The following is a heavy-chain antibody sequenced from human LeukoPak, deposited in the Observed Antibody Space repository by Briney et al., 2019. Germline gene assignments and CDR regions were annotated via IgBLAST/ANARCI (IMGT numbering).Heavy chain of an antibody. D-gene: IGHD2-2*02. CDR1: GFTFSSYA. CDR2: ISGSGGST. CDR3: ARGYCDRSTCYTSESHLDY. Sequence: PGGSLRLSCAASGFTFSSYAMSWVRQAPGKGLEWVSAISGSGGSTYYADSVKGRFTISRDNSKNTLYLQMNSLRAEDTAIYYCARGYCDRSTCYTSESHLDYWGQGALVTVSS. V-gene: IGHV3-23*01. J-gene: IGHJ4*02.